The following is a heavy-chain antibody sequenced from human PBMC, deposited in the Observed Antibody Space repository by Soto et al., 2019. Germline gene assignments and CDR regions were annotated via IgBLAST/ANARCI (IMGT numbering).Heavy chain of an antibody. CDR1: GFPLANYP. D-gene: IGHD6-19*01. CDR3: AKGPHTNVGWPYYFES. CDR2: SSPRGDTI. V-gene: IGHV3-48*02. J-gene: IGHJ4*02. Sequence: LRLSCVASGFPLANYPMNWVRQTPGKGLEWISYSSPRGDTIYYADSVEGRFTISRDNARNSLSLHMSSLRDEDSALYYCAKGPHTNVGWPYYFESWGQGVPVTVSS.